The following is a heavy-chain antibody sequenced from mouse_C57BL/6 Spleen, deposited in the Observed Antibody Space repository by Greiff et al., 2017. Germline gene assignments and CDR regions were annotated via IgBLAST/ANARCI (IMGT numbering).Heavy chain of an antibody. V-gene: IGHV5-16*01. Sequence: EVKLVESEGGLVQPGSSMKLSCTASGFTFSDYYMAWVRHVPEKGLEWVANINYDGSSTYYLDSLKSRFIISRDNAKNILYLQMSILKSEDTATYYCARGRLRLYWYFDVWGTGTTVTVSS. CDR2: INYDGSST. CDR1: GFTFSDYY. CDR3: ARGRLRLYWYFDV. D-gene: IGHD2-2*01. J-gene: IGHJ1*03.